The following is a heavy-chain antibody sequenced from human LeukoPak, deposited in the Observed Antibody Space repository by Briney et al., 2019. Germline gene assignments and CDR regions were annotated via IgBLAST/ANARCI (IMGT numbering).Heavy chain of an antibody. CDR1: GFTFSSYS. CDR3: AKDMTWGVVVVVAATTFDY. V-gene: IGHV3-21*04. D-gene: IGHD2-15*01. J-gene: IGHJ4*02. Sequence: PGGSLRLSCAASGFTFSSYSMNWVRQAPGKGLEWVSSISSGSKYIYNADSVKGRFTISRDNAKDSLYLQMNSLRAEDTAVYYCAKDMTWGVVVVVAATTFDYWGQGTLVTVSS. CDR2: ISSGSKYI.